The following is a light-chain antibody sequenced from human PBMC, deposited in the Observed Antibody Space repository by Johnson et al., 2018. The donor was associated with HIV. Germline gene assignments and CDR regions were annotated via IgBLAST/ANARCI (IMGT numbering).Light chain of an antibody. CDR3: ATWDRSLTIGGV. CDR2: DNN. V-gene: IGLV1-51*01. Sequence: QSVLTQPPSVSAAPGQKVTISCSGSSSNIGNNYVSWYQQLPGTAPKLLIYDNNKRPSGIPDRFSGSKSGTSATLGLTGLKTGDEADYYCATWDRSLTIGGVFGTWTKVTVL. CDR1: SSNIGNNY. J-gene: IGLJ1*01.